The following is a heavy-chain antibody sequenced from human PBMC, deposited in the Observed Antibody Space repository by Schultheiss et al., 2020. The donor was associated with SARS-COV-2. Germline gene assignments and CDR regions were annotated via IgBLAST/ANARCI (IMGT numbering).Heavy chain of an antibody. CDR2: IYYSGTT. CDR3: ARDTYYYDSSGYYAFDI. Sequence: SETLSLTCTISAGSINSRSHYWGWIRQPPGKGLEWIGSIYYSGTTYYNPSLKSRVTILVVTSKNQFSLKLTSVTAADTAVYYCARDTYYYDSSGYYAFDIWGQGTMVTVSS. J-gene: IGHJ3*02. V-gene: IGHV4-39*07. D-gene: IGHD3-22*01. CDR1: AGSINSRSHY.